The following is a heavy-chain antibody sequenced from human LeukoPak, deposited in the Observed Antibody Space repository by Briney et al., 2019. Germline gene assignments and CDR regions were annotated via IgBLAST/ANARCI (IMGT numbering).Heavy chain of an antibody. CDR1: GFTANSNY. CDR3: ARVVGYYYVAFDI. J-gene: IGHJ3*02. CDR2: INSGENT. D-gene: IGHD3-10*02. Sequence: PGGALRLSCAASGFTANSNYLSWGRQAPGKGVQWVSVINSGENTNYADSVKARFTIFRDNSQDTLYLQMNSPRAEDTAVYYCARVVGYYYVAFDIWGQGTKVTVSS. V-gene: IGHV3-53*01.